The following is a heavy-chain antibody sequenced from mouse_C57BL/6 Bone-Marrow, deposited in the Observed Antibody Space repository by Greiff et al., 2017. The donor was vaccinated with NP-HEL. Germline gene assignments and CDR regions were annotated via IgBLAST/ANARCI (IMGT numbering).Heavy chain of an antibody. CDR2: IDPSDSYT. V-gene: IGHV1-69*01. J-gene: IGHJ1*03. CDR3: ARERVFYGYDCWYFDV. CDR1: GYTFTSYW. D-gene: IGHD2-2*01. Sequence: VQLQQPGAELVMPGASVKLSCKASGYTFTSYWMHWVKQRPGQGLEWIGEIDPSDSYTNYNQKFKGKSTLTVDKSSSTAYMQLSSLTSEDSAVYYCARERVFYGYDCWYFDVWGTGTTVTVSS.